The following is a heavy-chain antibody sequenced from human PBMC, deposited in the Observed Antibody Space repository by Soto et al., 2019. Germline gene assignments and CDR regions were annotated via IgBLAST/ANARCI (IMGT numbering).Heavy chain of an antibody. CDR2: IYYSGST. Sequence: SETLSLTCPVSGCSISSGDYYWSWIRQPPGKGLEWIGYIYYSGSTNYNPSLKSRVTISLDTSMNHFSLRLSSVTAADTAVYYCARGQRFSDWFDPWGQGTLVTVSS. D-gene: IGHD3-3*01. J-gene: IGHJ5*02. CDR3: ARGQRFSDWFDP. CDR1: GCSISSGDYY. V-gene: IGHV4-30-4*01.